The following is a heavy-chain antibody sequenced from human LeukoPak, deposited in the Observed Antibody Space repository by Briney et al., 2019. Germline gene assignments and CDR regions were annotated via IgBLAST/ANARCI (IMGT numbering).Heavy chain of an antibody. CDR1: GFTVSSNY. J-gene: IGHJ4*02. D-gene: IGHD2-15*01. CDR2: IYSGGST. CDR3: ARGYCSGGSCYSGY. V-gene: IGHV3-53*01. Sequence: PGGSLRLSCAASGFTVSSNYMSWVRQAPGKGLEWVSVIYSGGSTYYADSVKGRLTISRDNSKNTLYLQMNSLRAEDTAVYYCARGYCSGGSCYSGYWGQGTLVTVSS.